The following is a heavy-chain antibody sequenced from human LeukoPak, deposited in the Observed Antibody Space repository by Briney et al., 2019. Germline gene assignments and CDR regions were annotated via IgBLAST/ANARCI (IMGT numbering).Heavy chain of an antibody. CDR2: IYTSGST. Sequence: SQTLSLTCTVPGGSISSGSYYWSWIRQPAGKGPEWIGRIYTSGSTNYNPSLKSRVTISVDTSKNQFSLKLSSVTAADTAVYYCASCGGDCYSYWYFDLWGRGTLVTVSS. D-gene: IGHD2-21*02. CDR1: GGSISSGSYY. J-gene: IGHJ2*01. V-gene: IGHV4-61*02. CDR3: ASCGGDCYSYWYFDL.